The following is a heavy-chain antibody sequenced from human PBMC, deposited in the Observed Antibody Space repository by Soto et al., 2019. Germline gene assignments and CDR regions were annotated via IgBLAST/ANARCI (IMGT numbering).Heavy chain of an antibody. J-gene: IGHJ4*02. CDR3: AKALRESAVMVAGTERDY. Sequence: EVQVLESGGGLVQPGGSLRLSCAASGFTFSSYAMSWVRQAPGKGLEWVSGISGSGGITYYGDSVKGRFTISRDNSKNTRSLQMYSLRAEDTGVYYCAKALRESAVMVAGTERDYWGQGTLVTVSS. CDR2: ISGSGGIT. V-gene: IGHV3-23*01. D-gene: IGHD2-15*01. CDR1: GFTFSSYA.